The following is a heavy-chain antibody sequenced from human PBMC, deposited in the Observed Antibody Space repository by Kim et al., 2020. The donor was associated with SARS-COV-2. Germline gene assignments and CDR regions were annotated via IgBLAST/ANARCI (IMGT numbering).Heavy chain of an antibody. Sequence: GGSLRLSCAASGFSFSTNWMHWVRQAPGKGLEWVASIKKDGGEKYYVDSVKGRFTISRDNAEKSLYLQMNSLRAEDTAVYYCSRGMSVPGSLWGQGTLVT. CDR2: IKKDGGEK. CDR3: SRGMSVPGSL. J-gene: IGHJ4*02. V-gene: IGHV3-7*01. D-gene: IGHD6-19*01. CDR1: GFSFSTNW.